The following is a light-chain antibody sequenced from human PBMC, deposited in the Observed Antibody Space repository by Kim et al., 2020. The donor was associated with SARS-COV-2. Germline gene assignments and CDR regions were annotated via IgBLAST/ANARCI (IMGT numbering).Light chain of an antibody. J-gene: IGKJ1*01. CDR3: QNYNSALWS. V-gene: IGKV1-27*01. CDR1: QGISNH. Sequence: ASVGDRVTIACRASQGISNHLAWYQQKPGKAPKLLIYAASILQSGVPSRFSGSGSGTDYTLTISSLQPEDVATYYCQNYNSALWSFGQGTKVDIK. CDR2: AAS.